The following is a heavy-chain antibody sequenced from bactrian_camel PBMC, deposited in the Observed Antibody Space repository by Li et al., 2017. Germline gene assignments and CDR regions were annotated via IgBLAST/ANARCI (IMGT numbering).Heavy chain of an antibody. Sequence: HVQLVESGGALVQPGGSLRLSCAASGYTYSANCMAWFRQAPGKERGGLAAIVTGGGNKYYVGSVEGRFTISQDSAKNMVYLQMNNLKPEDTAMYYCAADRRCGSSWFAWWGQGTQVTVS. V-gene: IGHV3S1*01. J-gene: IGHJ4*01. D-gene: IGHD6*01. CDR2: IVTGGGNK. CDR1: GYTYSANC. CDR3: AADRRCGSSWFAW.